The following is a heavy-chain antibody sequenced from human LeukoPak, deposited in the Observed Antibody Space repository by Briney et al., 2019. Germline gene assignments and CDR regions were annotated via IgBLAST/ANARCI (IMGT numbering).Heavy chain of an antibody. V-gene: IGHV1-46*01. CDR1: GYTFTGYY. CDR2: INPSGGGT. J-gene: IGHJ4*02. D-gene: IGHD6-19*01. CDR3: ARQGAYSSAIGMGY. Sequence: GGSVKVSCKASGYTFTGYYMYWVRQAPGQGLEWMGMINPSGGGTSYAQKSQGRVTMTRDTSTRTVYMEVSSLKPEDTAVYYCARQGAYSSAIGMGYWGQGTLVTVSS.